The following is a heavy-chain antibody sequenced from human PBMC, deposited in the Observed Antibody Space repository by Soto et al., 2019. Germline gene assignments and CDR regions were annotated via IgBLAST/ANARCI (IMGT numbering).Heavy chain of an antibody. J-gene: IGHJ5*01. CDR1: GYTFTSNG. CDR3: ARDLGYCTGTNCYRNWFDP. V-gene: IGHV1-18*01. Sequence: QVQLVQSGAEVKKPGASVKVSCKASGYTFTSNGISWVRQAPGQGLEWMGWTSAYNDNTNYAQKFQGRGTMTTDTPTSTDYMELRSLTSDDTAVYYCARDLGYCTGTNCYRNWFDPWGQGTLVIVSS. D-gene: IGHD2-8*02. CDR2: TSAYNDNT.